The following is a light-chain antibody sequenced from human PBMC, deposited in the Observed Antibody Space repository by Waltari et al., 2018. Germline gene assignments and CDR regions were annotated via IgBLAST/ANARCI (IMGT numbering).Light chain of an antibody. CDR3: MQGTHRPWT. CDR2: KVS. CDR1: QSLVSSDGNTY. V-gene: IGKV2-30*01. Sequence: DVVMTQSPLSLAVTLGQPASISCRSSQSLVSSDGNTYFNWFQQGPGQSPRRQLYKVSYRDSGVPDRFSGSGSGTDFTLRISRVEAEDVGIYYCMQGTHRPWTFGQGTRVEIK. J-gene: IGKJ1*01.